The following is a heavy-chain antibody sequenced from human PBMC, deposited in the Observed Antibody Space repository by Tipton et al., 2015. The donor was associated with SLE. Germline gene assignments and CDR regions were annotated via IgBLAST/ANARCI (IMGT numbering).Heavy chain of an antibody. CDR2: IKQDGSEK. CDR3: ASGQRQWELPH. CDR1: GFTFSSYW. J-gene: IGHJ4*02. Sequence: SLRLSCAASGFTFSSYWMSWVRQAPGKGLEWVANIKQDGSEKYYVDSVKGRFTISRDNAKNSLYLQMNSLRAEDTAVYYCASGQRQWELPHWGQGTLVTVSS. D-gene: IGHD1-26*01. V-gene: IGHV3-7*01.